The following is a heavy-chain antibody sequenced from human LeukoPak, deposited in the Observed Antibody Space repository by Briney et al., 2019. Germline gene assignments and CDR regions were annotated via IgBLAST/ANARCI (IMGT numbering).Heavy chain of an antibody. D-gene: IGHD4-17*01. CDR3: ARHEDYGTDWFDP. CDR1: GGSISSGGYY. CDR2: IYYSGST. J-gene: IGHJ5*02. Sequence: SETLSLTCTVSGGSISSGGYYWSWIRQHPGKGLEWIGYIYYSGSTYYNPSLKSRVTISVDTSKNQFSLKLSSVTAADTAIYYCARHEDYGTDWFDPWGQGLLVTVSS. V-gene: IGHV4-31*03.